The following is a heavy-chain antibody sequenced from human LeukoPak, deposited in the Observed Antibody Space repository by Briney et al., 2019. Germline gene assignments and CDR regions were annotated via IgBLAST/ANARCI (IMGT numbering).Heavy chain of an antibody. J-gene: IGHJ6*03. Sequence: SETLSLTCTVSGGSISSYYWSWIRQPPGKGLEWIGYIYTSGSTNYNPSLKSRVTISVDTSKNQFSLKLSSVTAADTAVYYCARAWKSTVHYMDVWGKGTTVTVSS. D-gene: IGHD1-1*01. V-gene: IGHV4-4*09. CDR2: IYTSGST. CDR1: GGSISSYY. CDR3: ARAWKSTVHYMDV.